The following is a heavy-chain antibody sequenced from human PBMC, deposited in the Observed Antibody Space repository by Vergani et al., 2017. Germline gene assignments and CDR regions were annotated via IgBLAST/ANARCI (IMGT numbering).Heavy chain of an antibody. CDR1: GGTFSSYA. J-gene: IGHJ4*02. V-gene: IGHV1-69*01. CDR3: ARDGERDFWSGYYSYPLDY. D-gene: IGHD3-3*01. Sequence: QVQLVQSGAEVKKPGSSVKVSCKASGGTFSSYAISWVRQAPGQGLEWMGGIIPIFGTANYAQKFQGRVTITADESTSTAYMELSSLRSEDTAVYYCARDGERDFWSGYYSYPLDYWGQGTLVTVSS. CDR2: IIPIFGTA.